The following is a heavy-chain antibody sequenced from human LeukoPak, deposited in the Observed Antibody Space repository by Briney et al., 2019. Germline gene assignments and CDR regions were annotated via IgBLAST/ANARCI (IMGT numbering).Heavy chain of an antibody. CDR1: GFTVSTNY. V-gene: IGHV3-66*01. D-gene: IGHD5-18*01. Sequence: GGSLRLSCAVSGFTVSTNYMSWVRQPPGKGLEWVSVIYSGGSTYYADSVKGRFTISRDNAKNTLYLQMNSLRAEDTAVYYCGNLDTPMGYWGQGTLVTVSS. CDR3: GNLDTPMGY. CDR2: IYSGGST. J-gene: IGHJ4*02.